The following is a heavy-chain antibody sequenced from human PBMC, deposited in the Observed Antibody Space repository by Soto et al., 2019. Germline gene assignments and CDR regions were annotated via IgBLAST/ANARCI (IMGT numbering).Heavy chain of an antibody. Sequence: QSGGSLRLSCVASGFTFSTYAMSWVRQAPGKGLEWVSALTPSVGETYYADSVKGRFTISRDNSMNALYLQMNSLRIEDTAVSYWALPRGNGVFEVDEICGEGRRVTVSS. CDR3: ALPRGNGVFEVDEI. D-gene: IGHD1-1*01. V-gene: IGHV3-23*01. CDR2: LTPSVGET. CDR1: GFTFSTYA. J-gene: IGHJ3*02.